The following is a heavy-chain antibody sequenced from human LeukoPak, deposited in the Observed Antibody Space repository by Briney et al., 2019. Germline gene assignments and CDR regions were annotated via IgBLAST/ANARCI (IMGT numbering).Heavy chain of an antibody. J-gene: IGHJ4*02. V-gene: IGHV1-18*04. CDR3: ARDRGDYGDYYYFYY. CDR2: ISAYNGNT. D-gene: IGHD4-17*01. Sequence: ASVKVSCKASGYTFTSYGISWVRQAPGQGLEWMGWISAYNGNTNYAQKLQGRVTVTTDTSTSTAYLELRSLRSDDTAVYYCARDRGDYGDYYYFYYWGQGTLVTVSS. CDR1: GYTFTSYG.